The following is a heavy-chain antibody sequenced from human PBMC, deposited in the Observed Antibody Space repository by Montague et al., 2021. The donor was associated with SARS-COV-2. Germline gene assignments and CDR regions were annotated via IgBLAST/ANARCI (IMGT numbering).Heavy chain of an antibody. CDR1: GGSISRYS. J-gene: IGHJ3*02. Sequence: ETLSLTCTVSGGSISRYSWTWIRQPPGKGLEWIGYIYNSGSTNCNPSLTSRVTISVDTSKNQFSLKLSSVAAADTAVYYCARVGRGSSWYEVAFDIWGQGTMVTVSS. D-gene: IGHD6-13*01. CDR2: IYNSGST. CDR3: ARVGRGSSWYEVAFDI. V-gene: IGHV4-59*01.